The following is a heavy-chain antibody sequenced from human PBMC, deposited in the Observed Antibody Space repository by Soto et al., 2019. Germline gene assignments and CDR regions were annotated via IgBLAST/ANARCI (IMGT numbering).Heavy chain of an antibody. Sequence: EVQVLESGGDLVQPGGSLRLSCAASGLTFSDYAMSWVRQAPGRGLEWVSGISGSGGSTFYADSVKGRFTISRDNSKNTLYLQMNSLRAEDTAVYYCARRRASSEYHYYYMDVWGKGTTVTASS. CDR3: ARRRASSEYHYYYMDV. J-gene: IGHJ6*03. V-gene: IGHV3-23*01. CDR1: GLTFSDYA. D-gene: IGHD3-10*01. CDR2: ISGSGGST.